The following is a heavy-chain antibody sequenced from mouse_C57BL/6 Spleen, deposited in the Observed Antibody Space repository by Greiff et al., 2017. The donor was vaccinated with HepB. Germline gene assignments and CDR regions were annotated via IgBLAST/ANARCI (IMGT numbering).Heavy chain of an antibody. Sequence: EVQGAESGPELVKPGASVKISCKASGYTFTDYNMDWVKQSHGKSLEWIGDINPNNGGTIYTQKFKGKATLTVDKSSRTAYMELRSLTSEATAVYYCARITTVPYWDFDGWGTGTTVTVAS. V-gene: IGHV1-18*01. CDR1: GYTFTDYN. J-gene: IGHJ1*03. D-gene: IGHD1-1*01. CDR2: INPNNGGT. CDR3: ARITTVPYWDFDG.